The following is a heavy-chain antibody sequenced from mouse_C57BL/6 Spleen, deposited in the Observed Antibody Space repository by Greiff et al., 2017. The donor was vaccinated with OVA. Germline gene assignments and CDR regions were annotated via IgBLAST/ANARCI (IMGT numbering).Heavy chain of an antibody. V-gene: IGHV14-3*01. D-gene: IGHD2-10*02. CDR3: ARGYAFPHYYAMDY. J-gene: IGHJ4*01. CDR1: GFNITNTY. CDR2: IDPANGNT. Sequence: VQLQQSVAELVRPGASVKLSCTASGFNITNTYMHWVKQRPEQGLEWIGRIDPANGNTKYAPKFQGKATITADTSSNTAYLQLSSLTSGDTAIYYCARGYAFPHYYAMDYWGQGTSVTVSS.